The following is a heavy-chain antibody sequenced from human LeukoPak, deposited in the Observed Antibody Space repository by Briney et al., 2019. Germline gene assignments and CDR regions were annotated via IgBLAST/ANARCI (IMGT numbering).Heavy chain of an antibody. CDR2: IHPSGIT. Sequence: PSETLSLTCAVYDPSSGYYWSWIRQPPGKGLEWIGEIHPSGITSFNPSLKSRASISADTSKNRFSLKLTSVTAADTALYYCSRGRDQSKTGDYWGQGTLVTVSS. V-gene: IGHV4-34*01. D-gene: IGHD2-2*01. CDR1: DPSSGYY. CDR3: SRGRDQSKTGDY. J-gene: IGHJ4*02.